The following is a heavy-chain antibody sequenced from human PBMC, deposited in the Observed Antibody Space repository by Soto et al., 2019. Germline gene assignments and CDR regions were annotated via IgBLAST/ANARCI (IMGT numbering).Heavy chain of an antibody. J-gene: IGHJ4*02. D-gene: IGHD6-6*01. V-gene: IGHV4-30-4*01. CDR1: GGSISSDDYY. CDR2: IYYSGST. Sequence: PSETLSLTCTVSGGSISSDDYYWSWIRQPPGKGLEWIGYIYYSGSTSYNPSLKSRLTISLDTSKNQFSLKLSFVSAADPAVYYCARDRSNSPDYFDYWGQGTLVTVSS. CDR3: ARDRSNSPDYFDY.